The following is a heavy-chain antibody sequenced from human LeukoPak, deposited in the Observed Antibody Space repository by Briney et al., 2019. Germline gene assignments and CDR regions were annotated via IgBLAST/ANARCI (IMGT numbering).Heavy chain of an antibody. CDR1: GGSISSNTYY. D-gene: IGHD5-18*01. CDR2: IYYNGST. CDR3: ARDYQGGYGDKTVDY. J-gene: IGHJ4*02. Sequence: PSETLSLTCTVSGGSISSNTYYWGWIRQPPGKGLEWIGSIYYNGSTYYNPSLKSRVTISVDTSKNQFSLKLSSVTAADTAVYYCARDYQGGYGDKTVDYWGQGTLVTVSS. V-gene: IGHV4-39*07.